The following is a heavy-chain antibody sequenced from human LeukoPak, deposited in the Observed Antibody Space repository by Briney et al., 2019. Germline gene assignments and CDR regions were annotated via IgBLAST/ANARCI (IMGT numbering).Heavy chain of an antibody. CDR3: ARDRTAVDSSGWYGTYDY. V-gene: IGHV3-66*01. Sequence: GGSLRLSCAASGFTVSSNYMSWVRQAPGKGLEWGSVIYSGGSTYYADSVKGRFTISRDNSKNTLYLQMNSLRAEDTAVYYCARDRTAVDSSGWYGTYDYWGQGTLVTVSS. D-gene: IGHD6-19*01. CDR2: IYSGGST. CDR1: GFTVSSNY. J-gene: IGHJ4*02.